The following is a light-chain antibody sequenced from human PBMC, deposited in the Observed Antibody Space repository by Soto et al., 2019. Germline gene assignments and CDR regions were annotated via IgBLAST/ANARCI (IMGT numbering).Light chain of an antibody. CDR3: SSYRSSSPYVV. V-gene: IGLV2-14*01. CDR1: SSDVGCYNY. CDR2: DVN. Sequence: QSALTQPASVSGSPGQSITISCTGTSSDVGCYNYVSWYQQHPGKAPKLMIYDVNTRHSGVSNRFSGSKSGNTASLTISGLQAEDEADYYCSSYRSSSPYVVFGGGTKVTVL. J-gene: IGLJ2*01.